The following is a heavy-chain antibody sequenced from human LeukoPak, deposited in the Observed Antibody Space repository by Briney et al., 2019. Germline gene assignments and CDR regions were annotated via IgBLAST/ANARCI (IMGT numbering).Heavy chain of an antibody. CDR3: ARARYANAWYAFDI. Sequence: SSETLSLTCTVSGGSVSSYNWSWIRRPPGRGLEWIAYLSHSGSSVSNPSLTSRVTTLVDTSKNQFSLKLTSVTAADTAVYYCARARYANAWYAFDIWGHGTMVTVSS. CDR2: LSHSGSS. D-gene: IGHD2-2*01. CDR1: GGSVSSYN. V-gene: IGHV4-59*02. J-gene: IGHJ3*02.